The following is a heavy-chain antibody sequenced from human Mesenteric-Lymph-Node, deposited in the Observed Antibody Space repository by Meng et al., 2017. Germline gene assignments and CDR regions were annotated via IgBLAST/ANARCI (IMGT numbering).Heavy chain of an antibody. D-gene: IGHD5-24*01. Sequence: ASVKVSCKASGYTFTSYAMHWVRQAPGQRLEWMGWINAGNGNTKYSQKFQGRVTITRDTSASTAYMELSSLRSEDTAVYYCASLNGGDGYSQDYFDYWGQGTLVTVSS. CDR3: ASLNGGDGYSQDYFDY. CDR2: INAGNGNT. CDR1: GYTFTSYA. J-gene: IGHJ4*02. V-gene: IGHV1-3*01.